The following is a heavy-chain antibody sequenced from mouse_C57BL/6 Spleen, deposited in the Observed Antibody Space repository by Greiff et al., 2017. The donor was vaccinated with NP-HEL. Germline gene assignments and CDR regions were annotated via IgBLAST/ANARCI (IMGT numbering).Heavy chain of an antibody. Sequence: EVQLVESGPGMVKPSQSLSLTCTVTGYSITSGYDWHWIRHFPGNKLEWMGYISYSGSTNYNPSLKSRISITHDTSKNHFFLKLNSVTTEDTATYYCARARQLGFAYWGQGTLVTVSA. CDR2: ISYSGST. D-gene: IGHD3-2*01. CDR3: ARARQLGFAY. J-gene: IGHJ3*01. V-gene: IGHV3-1*01. CDR1: GYSITSGYD.